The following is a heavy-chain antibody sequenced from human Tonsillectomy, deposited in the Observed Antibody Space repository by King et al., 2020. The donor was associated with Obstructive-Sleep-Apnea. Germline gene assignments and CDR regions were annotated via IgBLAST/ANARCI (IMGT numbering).Heavy chain of an antibody. J-gene: IGHJ4*02. V-gene: IGHV3-64*01. CDR1: GFTFSSYD. Sequence: VQLVESGGGLVQPGGSLRLSCAASGFTFSSYDMHWVRQAPGKGLEYVSAISSNGGSTYYANSVKGRFTISRDNFKSTLYLQMGGLRAEDMAVYYCARDGYTRSSDYWGQGTLVTVSS. D-gene: IGHD6-13*01. CDR2: ISSNGGST. CDR3: ARDGYTRSSDY.